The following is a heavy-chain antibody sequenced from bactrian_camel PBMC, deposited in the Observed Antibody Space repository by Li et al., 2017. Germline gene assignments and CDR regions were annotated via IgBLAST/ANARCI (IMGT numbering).Heavy chain of an antibody. CDR1: GLTDSHNC. Sequence: QVQLVESGGGSVQAGGSLRLSCAASGLTDSHNCMGWFRQAPGKEREGVATIYTGDDSTYYIDSVKGRFAISQGNAKTTIYLQMNSLTPEDTAMFHCAASRGFRECSWYVFRNYGMDYWGKGTQVTVS. J-gene: IGHJ7*01. V-gene: IGHV3S1*01. CDR2: IYTGDDST. D-gene: IGHD6*01.